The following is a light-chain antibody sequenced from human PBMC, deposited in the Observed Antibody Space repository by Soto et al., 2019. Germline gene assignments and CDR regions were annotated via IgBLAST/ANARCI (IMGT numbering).Light chain of an antibody. CDR1: QGVRSY. CDR3: HQVYTYPRT. J-gene: IGKJ1*01. Sequence: IQLTQSPSSLSASVGDRVTITCRARQGVRSYLAWFQQRPGKAPKLLIFGASTLQNGVPARFSGGGFGTEVTLAISSLQPEDFATYYCHQVYTYPRTFGQGTRVEI. V-gene: IGKV1-9*01. CDR2: GAS.